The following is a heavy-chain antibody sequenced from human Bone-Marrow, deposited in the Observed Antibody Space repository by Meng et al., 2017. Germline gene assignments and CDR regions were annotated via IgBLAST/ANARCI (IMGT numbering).Heavy chain of an antibody. CDR2: IYYSGST. V-gene: IGHV4-39*07. Sequence: LQRPESCPGLVKPSETLSLTCTVSGGSISSSSYYWGWIRQPPGKGLEWIGSIYYSGSTYYNPSLKSRVTISVDTSKNQFSLKLSSVTAADTAVYYCARLAYDSSGYWFDYWGQGTLVTVSS. CDR1: GGSISSSSYY. CDR3: ARLAYDSSGYWFDY. D-gene: IGHD3-22*01. J-gene: IGHJ4*02.